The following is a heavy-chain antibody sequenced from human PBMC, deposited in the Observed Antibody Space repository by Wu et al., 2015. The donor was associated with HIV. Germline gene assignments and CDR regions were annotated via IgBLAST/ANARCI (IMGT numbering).Heavy chain of an antibody. Sequence: QVQLAQSRAEVKKPGASVRVSCTAFGYTFINNFLHWVRQVPGQGPEWMGVINPRTDSTTYAQAFEGRLTMTRDTSKNTMYMELSSLRSDDTAKYYCARERVDYDSGGYRAHRGYYFDYWGQGTLVIVSS. J-gene: IGHJ4*02. CDR1: GYTFINNF. CDR2: INPRTDST. CDR3: ARERVDYDSGGYRAHRGYYFDY. V-gene: IGHV1-46*01. D-gene: IGHD3-22*01.